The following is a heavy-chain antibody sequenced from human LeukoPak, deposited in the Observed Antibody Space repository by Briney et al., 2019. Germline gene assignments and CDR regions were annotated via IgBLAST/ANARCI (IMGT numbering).Heavy chain of an antibody. Sequence: GASVKVSCKASGYTFTSYGISWVRQATGQGLEWMGWMNPNSGNTGYAQKFQGRVTMTRNTSISAAYMELSSLRSEDTAVYYCAGVYYYDSSGYINWGQGTLVTVSS. J-gene: IGHJ4*02. D-gene: IGHD3-22*01. CDR1: GYTFTSYG. V-gene: IGHV1-8*02. CDR3: AGVYYYDSSGYIN. CDR2: MNPNSGNT.